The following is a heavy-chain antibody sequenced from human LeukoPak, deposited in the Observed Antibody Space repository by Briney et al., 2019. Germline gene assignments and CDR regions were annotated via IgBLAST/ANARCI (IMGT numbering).Heavy chain of an antibody. Sequence: SETLSLTCTVSGGSISSYYWSWIRQPPGKGLEWIGYIYYSGSTNYNPSLKSRVTISVGTSNNQFSLKLSSVTAADTAVYYCASLSSGSYNWFDPWGQGALVTVSS. CDR2: IYYSGST. CDR3: ASLSSGSYNWFDP. CDR1: GGSISSYY. D-gene: IGHD1-26*01. V-gene: IGHV4-59*01. J-gene: IGHJ5*02.